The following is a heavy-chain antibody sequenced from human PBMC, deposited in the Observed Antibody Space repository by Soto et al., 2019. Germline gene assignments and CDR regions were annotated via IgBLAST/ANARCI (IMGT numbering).Heavy chain of an antibody. J-gene: IGHJ5*02. Sequence: QVQLQESGPGLVKPSQTLSLTCTVSGGSISSGDYYWSWIRQPPGKGLEWIGYIYYSGSTYYNPSLKSRVTISVDTSKNQFSLKLSSVTAADTAVYYCARVDIVLVPAAAWIRPFDPWGQGTLVTVSS. CDR3: ARVDIVLVPAAAWIRPFDP. V-gene: IGHV4-30-4*01. CDR1: GGSISSGDYY. CDR2: IYYSGST. D-gene: IGHD2-2*03.